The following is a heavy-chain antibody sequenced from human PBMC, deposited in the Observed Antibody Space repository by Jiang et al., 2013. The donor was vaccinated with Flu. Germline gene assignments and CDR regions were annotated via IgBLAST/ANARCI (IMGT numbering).Heavy chain of an antibody. V-gene: IGHV3-23*01. Sequence: GLVQPGGSLRLSCAASGFTFSSYAMSWVRQAPGKGLEWVSTISGGGGSTFYADSVKGRFTISRDNSKNTLYLQMNSLRADDTAVYYCAKGGGDYVRRVSFDLWGRGTLVTVSS. D-gene: IGHD4-17*01. CDR3: AKGGGDYVRRVSFDL. CDR1: GFTFSSYA. CDR2: ISGGGGST. J-gene: IGHJ2*01.